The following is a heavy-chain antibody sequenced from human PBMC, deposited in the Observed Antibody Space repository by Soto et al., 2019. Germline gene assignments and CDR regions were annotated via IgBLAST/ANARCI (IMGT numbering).Heavy chain of an antibody. D-gene: IGHD4-17*01. CDR2: IYYSENT. Sequence: PETLSLTCTVSGGSTSSSSNHWGWLRQPPGKGLEWIGNIYYSENTYYNPSLKRRVTISVDTSKNQFSLRLTSVTAADTAVYYCATHPPYGPLDHWGQGTLVTVSS. CDR3: ATHPPYGPLDH. J-gene: IGHJ4*02. V-gene: IGHV4-39*01. CDR1: GGSTSSSSNH.